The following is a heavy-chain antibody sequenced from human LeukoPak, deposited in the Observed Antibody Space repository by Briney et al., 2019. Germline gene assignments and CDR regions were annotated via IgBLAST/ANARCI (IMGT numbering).Heavy chain of an antibody. D-gene: IGHD3-22*01. CDR1: GGSFSGYY. CDR3: ARSPCYDSSDYAKTFIAPGSYYFDY. Sequence: SETLSLTCVVYGGSFSGYYWSWIRQPPGKGLEWIGEINHSGSTNYNPSIKSRVTISVDTSKNQFSLKLSSVTAADTAVYYCARSPCYDSSDYAKTFIAPGSYYFDYWGQGTLVTVSS. J-gene: IGHJ4*02. V-gene: IGHV4-34*01. CDR2: INHSGST.